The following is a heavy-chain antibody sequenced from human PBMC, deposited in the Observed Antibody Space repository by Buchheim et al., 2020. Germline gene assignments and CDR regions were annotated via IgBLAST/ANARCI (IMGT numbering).Heavy chain of an antibody. CDR1: GSTLSNYW. CDR2: VNSDGTST. Sequence: EVQLAESGGGLVQPGGSLRLSCEVSGSTLSNYWMHWVRQVPGKGLVWVSRVNSDGTSTTYADSVKGRFTISRDIAKNTLYLQMNSLRPEDTALYYCVAATPSSDYWGQGTL. V-gene: IGHV3-74*01. D-gene: IGHD2-15*01. J-gene: IGHJ4*02. CDR3: VAATPSSDY.